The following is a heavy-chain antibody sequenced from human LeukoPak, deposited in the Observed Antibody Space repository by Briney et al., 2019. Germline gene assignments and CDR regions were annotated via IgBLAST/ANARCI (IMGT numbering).Heavy chain of an antibody. J-gene: IGHJ4*02. CDR1: GFTVSSNY. Sequence: GGSLRLSCAASGFTVSSNYMSWVRQAPGKGLEWVSVIYSGGSTYYADSVKGRFTISRDNSKNTLFLQMNSLRVEDTAVYYCARQSTVATDWWGQGTLVTVSS. V-gene: IGHV3-53*01. CDR3: ARQSTVATDW. CDR2: IYSGGST. D-gene: IGHD4-23*01.